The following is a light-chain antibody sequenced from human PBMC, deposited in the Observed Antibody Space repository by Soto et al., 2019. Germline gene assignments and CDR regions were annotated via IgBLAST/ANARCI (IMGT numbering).Light chain of an antibody. J-gene: IGKJ2*01. Sequence: DIQMTQSPSTLSASVGDRVTITCRASQSISSWLTWYQQKPGKAPKVLIYKASSLQSGVPSRFSGSGSGTDFTLTISSLQPDDFATYYCLQYHSYPYTFGLGTKLEIK. CDR2: KAS. V-gene: IGKV1-5*03. CDR3: LQYHSYPYT. CDR1: QSISSW.